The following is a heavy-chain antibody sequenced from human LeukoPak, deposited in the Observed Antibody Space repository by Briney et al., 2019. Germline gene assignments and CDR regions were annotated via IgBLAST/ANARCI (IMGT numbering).Heavy chain of an antibody. CDR1: GGTFNTFA. Sequence: GASVKVSCKASGGTFNTFAITWVRQAPGQGLEWMGGVIPISGRTNCAQNFQGRVSITTDESTNTAYMDLNRLRSEDTAVYFCAKDRDSGSYSGYDAFDVWGQGTLITVSS. CDR3: AKDRDSGSYSGYDAFDV. D-gene: IGHD1-26*01. J-gene: IGHJ3*01. V-gene: IGHV1-69*05. CDR2: VIPISGRT.